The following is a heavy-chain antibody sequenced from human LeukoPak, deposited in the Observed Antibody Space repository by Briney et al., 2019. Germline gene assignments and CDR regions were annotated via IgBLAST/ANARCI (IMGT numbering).Heavy chain of an antibody. CDR3: ARERYSSGFSTMGYYFDY. V-gene: IGHV1-69*06. CDR1: GYTFTSYD. J-gene: IGHJ4*02. Sequence: SVKVSCKASGYTFTSYDINWVRQAPGQGLEWMGGIIPIFGTANYAQKFQGRVTITADKSTSTAYMELSSLRSEDTAVYYCARERYSSGFSTMGYYFDYWGQGTLVTVSS. D-gene: IGHD6-19*01. CDR2: IIPIFGTA.